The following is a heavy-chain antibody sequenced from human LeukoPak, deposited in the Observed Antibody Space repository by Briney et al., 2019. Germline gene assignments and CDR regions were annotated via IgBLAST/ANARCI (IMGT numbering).Heavy chain of an antibody. J-gene: IGHJ4*02. CDR2: IKSKTDGGTT. V-gene: IGHV3-15*01. Sequence: GGSLGLSCAASGFTFSNAWMSWVRQAPGKGLEWVGRIKSKTDGGTTDYAAPVKGRFTISRDDSKNTLYLQMNSLKTEDTAVYYCTTGRCSGGSCYSGCYWGQGTLVTVSS. CDR1: GFTFSNAW. CDR3: TTGRCSGGSCYSGCY. D-gene: IGHD2-15*01.